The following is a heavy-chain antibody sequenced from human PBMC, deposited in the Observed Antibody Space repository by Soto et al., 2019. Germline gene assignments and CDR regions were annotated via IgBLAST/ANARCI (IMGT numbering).Heavy chain of an antibody. J-gene: IGHJ6*03. Sequence: VQLVVSGGGVVKPGGSLRLSCAASGFTFSSYSMNWVRQAPGKGLEWVSSISSSSSYIYYADSVKGRFTISRDNAKNSLYLQMNTLRAEDTTVYYCARGGGYCSSTSCNYYYYYMDVWGKGTTVTVSS. CDR3: ARGGGYCSSTSCNYYYYYMDV. D-gene: IGHD2-2*01. CDR2: ISSSSSYI. V-gene: IGHV3-21*01. CDR1: GFTFSSYS.